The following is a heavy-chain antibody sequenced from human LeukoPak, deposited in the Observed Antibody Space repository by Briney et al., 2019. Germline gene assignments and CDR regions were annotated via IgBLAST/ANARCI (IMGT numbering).Heavy chain of an antibody. CDR1: GFVFSNYW. Sequence: GGSLRLSCAASGFVFSNYWMYWARQAPGRGLVWVSRINPDGSSIGYADFVRGRFTISRDNAKNTLFLQMNSLTVEDTAMYYCGRDLSWGSTDYWGQGTLVTVSP. J-gene: IGHJ4*02. V-gene: IGHV3-74*01. CDR3: GRDLSWGSTDY. D-gene: IGHD3-16*01. CDR2: INPDGSSI.